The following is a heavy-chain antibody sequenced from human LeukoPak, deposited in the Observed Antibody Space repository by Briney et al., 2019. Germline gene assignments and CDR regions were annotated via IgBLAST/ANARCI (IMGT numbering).Heavy chain of an antibody. CDR2: ISNTGSST. D-gene: IGHD1-26*01. Sequence: TGGSLRLSCAVSGFTFSDYEMNWVRQAPGKGLEWASYISNTGSSTFFADSVKGRFTISRDSTKNSLYLQMNSLRPEDTAVYYCARQMRRGRGSYFYFDYWGQGTLVTVSS. CDR3: ARQMRRGRGSYFYFDY. V-gene: IGHV3-48*03. J-gene: IGHJ4*02. CDR1: GFTFSDYE.